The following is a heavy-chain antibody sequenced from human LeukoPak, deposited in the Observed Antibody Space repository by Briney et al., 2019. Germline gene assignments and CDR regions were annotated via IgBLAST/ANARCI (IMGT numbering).Heavy chain of an antibody. J-gene: IGHJ4*02. CDR3: ARARSKALDF. CDR2: VNPTGGST. V-gene: IGHV1-46*01. Sequence: ASVKVSCNTSGYTFTNYFIHWVRQVPGQGLEWMGMVNPTGGSTSYAQSFQGRVTLTGDTSTSTVYMEFSALTSEDTAVYYCARARSKALDFWGQGTPATVSS. D-gene: IGHD5/OR15-5a*01. CDR1: GYTFTNYF.